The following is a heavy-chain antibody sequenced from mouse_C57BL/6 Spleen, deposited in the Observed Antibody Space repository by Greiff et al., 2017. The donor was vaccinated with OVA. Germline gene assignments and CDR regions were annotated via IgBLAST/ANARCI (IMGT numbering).Heavy chain of an antibody. Sequence: EVMLVESGGGLVKPGGSLKLSCAASGFTFSDYGMHWVRQAPEKGLEWVAYISSGSSTIYYADTVKGRFTISRDNAKNTLFLQMTSLRSEDTAMYYCARDSELGYYFDYWGQGTTLTVSS. CDR2: ISSGSSTI. J-gene: IGHJ2*01. V-gene: IGHV5-17*01. CDR3: ARDSELGYYFDY. D-gene: IGHD4-1*01. CDR1: GFTFSDYG.